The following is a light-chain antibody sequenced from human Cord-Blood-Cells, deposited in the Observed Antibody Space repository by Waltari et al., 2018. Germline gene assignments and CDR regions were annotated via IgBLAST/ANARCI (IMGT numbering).Light chain of an antibody. Sequence: QSALTQPATVSASPGQSITISCTGTSSDVGGYNHVSWYQQHPGKAPKLMIYDVSNRPSGVSNRFSGSKSGNTASLTISGLQAEDEADYYCSSYTSSSSLYVFGTGTKVTVL. CDR3: SSYTSSSSLYV. CDR1: SSDVGGYNH. V-gene: IGLV2-14*01. J-gene: IGLJ1*01. CDR2: DVS.